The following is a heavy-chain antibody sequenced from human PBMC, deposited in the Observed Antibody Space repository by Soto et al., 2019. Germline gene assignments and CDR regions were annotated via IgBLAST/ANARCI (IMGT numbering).Heavy chain of an antibody. D-gene: IGHD3-22*01. J-gene: IGHJ4*02. V-gene: IGHV3-30*03. CDR1: GFTFSTYG. CDR3: ARYYYYDSSGTPDY. Sequence: VQLVESGGGVVQPGRSLRLSCAASGFTFSTYGMHWVRQAPGKGLEWVAFISYDESNKYYADSVKGRFTISRDISRNTLYLQMNSLRAEDTAVYYCARYYYYDSSGTPDYWGQGTLVTVSS. CDR2: ISYDESNK.